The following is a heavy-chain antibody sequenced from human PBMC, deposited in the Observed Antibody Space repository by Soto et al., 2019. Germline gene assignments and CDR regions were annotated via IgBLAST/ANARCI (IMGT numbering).Heavy chain of an antibody. CDR2: IWYDGSNK. V-gene: IGHV3-30*02. D-gene: IGHD6-13*01. J-gene: IGHJ6*02. Sequence: PGGSLRLSCAASGFTFSSYGMHWVRRAPGKGLEWVAVIWYDGSNKYYADSVKGRFTISRDNSKNTLYLQMNSLRSEDTAVYYYSIPNLEYSSSRTDYYYGMDVWGQGTTVTVSS. CDR1: GFTFSSYG. CDR3: SIPNLEYSSSRTDYYYGMDV.